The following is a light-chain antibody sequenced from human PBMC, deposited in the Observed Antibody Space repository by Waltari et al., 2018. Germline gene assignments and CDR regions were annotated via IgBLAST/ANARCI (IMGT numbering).Light chain of an antibody. V-gene: IGKV1-27*01. CDR3: QKDNSAPPA. J-gene: IGKJ1*01. CDR2: AAS. Sequence: DIQMNQSPSSLSEYVGDRVTVTCRASQGISNYLAWYQQKPGKVPKLLIYAASTLQSGVPSLFSGSGSGVDFTLTISSLQPEEVATYYCQKDNSAPPAVGQVTHVEIK. CDR1: QGISNY.